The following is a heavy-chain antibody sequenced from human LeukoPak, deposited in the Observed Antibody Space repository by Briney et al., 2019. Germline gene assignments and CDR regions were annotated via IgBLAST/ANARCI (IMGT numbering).Heavy chain of an antibody. CDR3: ARGQFIAAAGTSPLGY. V-gene: IGHV1-8*03. CDR2: MNPNSGNT. J-gene: IGHJ4*02. Sequence: ASVKVSCKASGYTFTSYDINWVRQATGQGLEWMGWMNPNSGNTGYAQKFQGRVTITRNTSISTAYMELGSLRSEDTAVYYCARGQFIAAAGTSPLGYWGQGTLVTVSS. CDR1: GYTFTSYD. D-gene: IGHD6-13*01.